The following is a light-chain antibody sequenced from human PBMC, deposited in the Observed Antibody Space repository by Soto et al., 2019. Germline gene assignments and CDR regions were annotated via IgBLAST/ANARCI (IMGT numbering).Light chain of an antibody. CDR1: QSVSSSY. Sequence: EIVLTQSPGTLSLSPGERATLSCRASQSVSSSYLAWYQQKPGQAPRLLIYGACSRATGIPDRFSGSASGTDFTLTISRLEPEDFAVYYCQQYGSSLFSFGPRTKVDIK. V-gene: IGKV3-20*01. CDR3: QQYGSSLFS. J-gene: IGKJ3*01. CDR2: GAC.